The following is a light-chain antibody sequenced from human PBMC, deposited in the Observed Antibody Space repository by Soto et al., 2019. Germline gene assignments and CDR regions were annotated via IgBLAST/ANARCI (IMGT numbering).Light chain of an antibody. CDR2: GAS. Sequence: EIVLTQSPGTLSLSPGERATLSCRASQSVRSSYLAWYQQKPGQAPRLLIFGASSRAAGIPDRFSGSGSGTDFTLTISRLEPEDFAVYYCQQYGSSPITFGQGTRLEIK. CDR3: QQYGSSPIT. J-gene: IGKJ5*01. V-gene: IGKV3-20*01. CDR1: QSVRSSY.